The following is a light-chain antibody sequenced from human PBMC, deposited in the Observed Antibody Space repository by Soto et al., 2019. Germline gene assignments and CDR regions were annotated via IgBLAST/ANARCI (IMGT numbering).Light chain of an antibody. CDR3: SSYAGRGEV. J-gene: IGLJ1*01. CDR1: SSDIGSYNL. V-gene: IGLV2-23*02. CDR2: EVN. Sequence: QSALTQPASVSGSPGQSITISCSGTSSDIGSYNLVSWYQQYPGKAPKLVIYEVNTRPSGVSNRFSGSKSGSTASLTISGLLAVDEADYYCSSYAGRGEVFGTGTKLTVL.